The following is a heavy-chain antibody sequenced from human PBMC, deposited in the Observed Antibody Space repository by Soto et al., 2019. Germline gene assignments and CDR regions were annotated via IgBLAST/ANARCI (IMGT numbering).Heavy chain of an antibody. D-gene: IGHD3-22*01. J-gene: IGHJ4*02. CDR1: GYTFTSYG. V-gene: IGHV1-18*01. Sequence: QVRLEQSGPEVKKTGASVKVSCKASGYTFTSYGISWVRQAPGQGLEWMGWINIYSGDANYAHSFQDRVTMTRDTSTNTVYMEMRTLRSDDTAVYYCARALYYYDNSGLAYWGQGTLVTVSS. CDR3: ARALYYYDNSGLAY. CDR2: INIYSGDA.